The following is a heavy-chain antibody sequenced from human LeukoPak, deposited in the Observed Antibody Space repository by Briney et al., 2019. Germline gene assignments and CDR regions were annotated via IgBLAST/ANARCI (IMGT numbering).Heavy chain of an antibody. CDR1: GGSISSSTYY. CDR3: ARRDIVVIVSASDY. D-gene: IGHD2-15*01. V-gene: IGHV4-39*07. J-gene: IGHJ4*02. CDR2: ISYTGAA. Sequence: PSEALSLTCTVSGGSISSSTYYWGWIRQPPGKGLEWTGHISYTGAAYYNPSLKSRVTISVDTSKNPFSLKLSSVTAADTAVYYCARRDIVVIVSASDYWGQGTLVTVSS.